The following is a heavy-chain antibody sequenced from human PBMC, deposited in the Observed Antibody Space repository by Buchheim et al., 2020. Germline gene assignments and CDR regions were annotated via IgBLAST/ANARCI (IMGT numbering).Heavy chain of an antibody. CDR3: ARNEAYYDRSGYFLY. CDR2: ISGSSSQI. D-gene: IGHD3-22*01. Sequence: EVQLMESGGGLVNPGGSLRLACAASGFTFSNYNMHWVRQAPGKGLEWVSSISGSSSQIYHADSLRGRITISRDNAKKALSLQMNSLSAEDTAVYYCARNEAYYDRSGYFLYWGQGT. CDR1: GFTFSNYN. J-gene: IGHJ4*02. V-gene: IGHV3-21*01.